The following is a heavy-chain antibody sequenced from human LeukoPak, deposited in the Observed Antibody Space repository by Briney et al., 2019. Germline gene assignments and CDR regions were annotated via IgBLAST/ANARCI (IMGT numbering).Heavy chain of an antibody. Sequence: PGTSLRLSCVASGFSFSNHGMHWVRQAPGEGLEWVSVIASDGGAKFYADSVKGRFTLSRDNSKNMFFLQMNFLTVEDAAIYYCAREATWGQWYFDHWGQGTPVTVSS. V-gene: IGHV3-30*03. CDR3: AREATWGQWYFDH. J-gene: IGHJ4*02. D-gene: IGHD6-19*01. CDR2: IASDGGAK. CDR1: GFSFSNHG.